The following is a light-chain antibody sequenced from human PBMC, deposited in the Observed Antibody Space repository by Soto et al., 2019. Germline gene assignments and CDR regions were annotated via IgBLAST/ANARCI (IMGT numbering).Light chain of an antibody. CDR2: DVS. J-gene: IGKJ4*01. Sequence: EIVLTQSPATLSLSPGERATLSCRASQYVNNYLAWYQQKPGQAPRLLIYDVSNRATGIPARFSGSGSGTDFTLTISSLEPEDSAVYFCQQRRNLPWLTFGGGTRVEIK. CDR3: QQRRNLPWLT. V-gene: IGKV3-11*01. CDR1: QYVNNY.